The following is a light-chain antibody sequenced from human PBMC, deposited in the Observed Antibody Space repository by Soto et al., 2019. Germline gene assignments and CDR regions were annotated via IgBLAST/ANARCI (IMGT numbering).Light chain of an antibody. J-gene: IGKJ2*01. CDR1: HSVGSY. CDR3: QQRDKWPRT. Sequence: DIVLTQSPATLSLSPGERATLSCRASHSVGSYLAWFQHKPGQAPRLLIYGASNRATDIPGRFSGRGSGTDFTLTISSLESGDSAVYYCQQRDKWPRTFGQGTKLEIK. CDR2: GAS. V-gene: IGKV3-11*01.